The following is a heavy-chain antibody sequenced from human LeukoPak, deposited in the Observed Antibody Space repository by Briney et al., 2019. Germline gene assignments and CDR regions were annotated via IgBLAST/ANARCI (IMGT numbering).Heavy chain of an antibody. CDR3: ATSGSYSENPDY. CDR2: IYPGDSDN. Sequence: GESLKISCKGSGYSFTSYWSGWVRQMPGKGLEWMGIIYPGDSDNRYSPSFQGQVTVSDDKSISTAYLQWSSLKASDTAMYYCATSGSYSENPDYWGQGTLVTVSS. D-gene: IGHD1-26*01. V-gene: IGHV5-51*01. CDR1: GYSFTSYW. J-gene: IGHJ4*02.